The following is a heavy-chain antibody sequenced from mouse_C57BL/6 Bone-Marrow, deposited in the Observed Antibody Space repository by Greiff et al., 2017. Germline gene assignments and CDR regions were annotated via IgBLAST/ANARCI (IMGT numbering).Heavy chain of an antibody. Sequence: QVQPQQPGAELVKPGASVKLSCKASGYTFTSYWMHWVKQRPGQGLEWIGMIHPNSGSTNYNEKFKSKATLTVDKSSSTAYMQLSSLTSEDSAVYYCARERNYWYFDYWGQGTTLTVSS. CDR3: ARERNYWYFDY. J-gene: IGHJ2*01. CDR1: GYTFTSYW. D-gene: IGHD1-1*02. V-gene: IGHV1-64*01. CDR2: IHPNSGST.